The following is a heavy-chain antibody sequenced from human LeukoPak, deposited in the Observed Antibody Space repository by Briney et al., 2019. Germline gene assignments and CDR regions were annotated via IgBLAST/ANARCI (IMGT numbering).Heavy chain of an antibody. D-gene: IGHD3-22*01. CDR2: IIPIFGTA. V-gene: IGHV1-69*13. CDR3: ARVGRDYYDSSGYYFGY. CDR1: GGTFSSYA. J-gene: IGHJ4*02. Sequence: ASVKVSCKASGGTFSSYAISWVRQAPGQGLEWMGGIIPIFGTANYAQKFQGRVTITADESTSTAYMELSSLRSEDTAVYYCARVGRDYYDSSGYYFGYWGQGTLVTVSS.